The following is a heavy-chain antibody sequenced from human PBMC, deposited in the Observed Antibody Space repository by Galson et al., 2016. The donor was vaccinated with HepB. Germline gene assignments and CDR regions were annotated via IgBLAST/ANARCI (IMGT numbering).Heavy chain of an antibody. Sequence: SLRLSCAASGFTFSYYGMHWVRQAPGKGLEWVPLIWYDESNKCYADSVKGRFTISRDNSKNTLYLQMNSLRVEDTAVYYCARSDGGYESSLDYWDQGTLVTVSS. CDR2: IWYDESNK. D-gene: IGHD3-16*01. CDR1: GFTFSYYG. V-gene: IGHV3-33*01. J-gene: IGHJ4*02. CDR3: ARSDGGYESSLDY.